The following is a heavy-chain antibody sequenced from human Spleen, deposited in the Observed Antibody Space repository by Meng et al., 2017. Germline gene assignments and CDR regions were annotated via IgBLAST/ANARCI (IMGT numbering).Heavy chain of an antibody. J-gene: IGHJ5*02. Sequence: QVQLQQWGAGLLKPSETLSLTCAVNGGSLSGAYWNWIRQPPGKGLEWIGSIGHSGITYYTPSLKSRVTVSIDTSKSQFSLKLTSVTAADTAVYFCVRSSAWVRTGFDPWGQGTLVTVSS. CDR3: VRSSAWVRTGFDP. CDR2: IGHSGIT. V-gene: IGHV4-34*01. CDR1: GGSLSGAY. D-gene: IGHD3-22*01.